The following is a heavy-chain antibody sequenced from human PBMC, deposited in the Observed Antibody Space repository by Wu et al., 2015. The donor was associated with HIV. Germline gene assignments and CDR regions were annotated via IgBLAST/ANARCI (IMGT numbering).Heavy chain of an antibody. J-gene: IGHJ4*02. V-gene: IGHV1-69*13. CDR2: IIPAFGTT. D-gene: IGHD4-23*01. CDR1: GYNFTSYG. Sequence: QVQLVQSGAEVKKPGASVKVPCKASGYNFTSYGINWVRQAPGQGLEWMGGIIPAFGTTDYAGKFQGRVTISADDSTSTAYMELKRLTSEDTAVYYCARPWQLRNGWPFFDYWGQGTLVTVSS. CDR3: ARPWQLRNGWPFFDY.